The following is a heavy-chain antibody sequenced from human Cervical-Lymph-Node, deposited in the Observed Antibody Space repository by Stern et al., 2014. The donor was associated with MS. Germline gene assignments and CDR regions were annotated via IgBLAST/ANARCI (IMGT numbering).Heavy chain of an antibody. D-gene: IGHD2-2*01. CDR1: GFTFNSYG. J-gene: IGHJ4*02. CDR3: AKGLFFSSFDF. V-gene: IGHV3-23*04. Sequence: MQLVQSGGGLAQPGGSLRLSCAASGFTFNSYGLSWVRQAPGQGLEWVSATSGSGATTYSADSVKGRFSISRDNSKNSLYLQMNSLRVEDTAIYYCAKGLFFSSFDFWGQGTLVTVSS. CDR2: TSGSGATT.